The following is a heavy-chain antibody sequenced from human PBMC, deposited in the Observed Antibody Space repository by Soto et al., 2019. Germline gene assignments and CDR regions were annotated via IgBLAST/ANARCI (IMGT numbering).Heavy chain of an antibody. Sequence: QVQLVQSGAEVKKHGASVKDSCKASGYTFTSYGISWVRHAPGQGLEWMEWISSYNGNTNYAQKLQGRVTMTTATSTSTAYMGLRSLRSDDTAVYYCARSYSCGYVDWWCVDYWGQGTLVTVAA. D-gene: IGHD5-18*01. J-gene: IGHJ4*02. CDR1: GYTFTSYG. CDR2: ISSYNGNT. CDR3: ARSYSCGYVDWWCVDY. V-gene: IGHV1-18*01.